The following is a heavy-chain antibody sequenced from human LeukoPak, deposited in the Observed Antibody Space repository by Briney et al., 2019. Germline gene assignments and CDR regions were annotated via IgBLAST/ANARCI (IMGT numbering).Heavy chain of an antibody. D-gene: IGHD3-9*01. CDR1: GGSISSCY. J-gene: IGHJ4*02. CDR2: IYYSGST. CDR3: AREMRGYDILTGYYGLSGAIDY. V-gene: IGHV4-59*01. Sequence: SETLSLTCTVSGGSISSCYWSWIRQPPGKGLEWIGYIYYSGSTNYNPSLKSRVTISVDTSKNQFSLKLSSVTAADTAVYYCAREMRGYDILTGYYGLSGAIDYWGQGTLVTVSS.